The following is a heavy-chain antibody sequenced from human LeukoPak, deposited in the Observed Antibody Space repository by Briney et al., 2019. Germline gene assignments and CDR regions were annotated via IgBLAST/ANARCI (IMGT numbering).Heavy chain of an antibody. CDR1: GFTFSSYG. V-gene: IGHV3-33*01. CDR3: ATKGYFDSSGYYYTVNY. D-gene: IGHD3-22*01. J-gene: IGHJ4*02. CDR2: IWYDGSNK. Sequence: PGGSLRLSCAASGFTFSSYGMHWVRQAPGKGLEWVAVIWYDGSNKNYVDSVKGRFTISRDNSKNTLSLQMNSLRVEDTAVYYCATKGYFDSSGYYYTVNYWGQGTLVTVSS.